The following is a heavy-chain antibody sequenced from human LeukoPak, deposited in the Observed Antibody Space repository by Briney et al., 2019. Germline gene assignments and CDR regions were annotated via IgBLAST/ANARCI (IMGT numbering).Heavy chain of an antibody. Sequence: GGSLRLSCAASGFNVRNNYMSWVRQAPGKGLEWVSVMHNGGDTYYTDSVKGRFTISGDTSENTLYLQMNSLRADDTAVYYCARDVGLGAFDIWGQGTLVIVSS. D-gene: IGHD1-26*01. V-gene: IGHV3-66*01. CDR1: GFNVRNNY. CDR2: MHNGGDT. J-gene: IGHJ3*02. CDR3: ARDVGLGAFDI.